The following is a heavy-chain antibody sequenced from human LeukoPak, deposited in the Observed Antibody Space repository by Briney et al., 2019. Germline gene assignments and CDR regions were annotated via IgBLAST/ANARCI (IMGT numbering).Heavy chain of an antibody. CDR2: VYYSGST. V-gene: IGHV4-39*07. CDR1: SGSITSDTYY. CDR3: ARDHACSNGVCSYFDS. Sequence: PSETLSLICSVSSGSITSDTYYWGWIRQPPGKGLEWIASVYYSGSTYYNPSLKSRVTISVDTSRNQFSLRLSSVTAADTAIYYCARDHACSNGVCSYFDSWGQGTLVTVSS. J-gene: IGHJ4*02. D-gene: IGHD2-8*01.